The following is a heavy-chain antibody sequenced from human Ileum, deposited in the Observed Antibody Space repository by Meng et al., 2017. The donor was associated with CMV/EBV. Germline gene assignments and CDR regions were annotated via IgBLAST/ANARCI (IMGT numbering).Heavy chain of an antibody. V-gene: IGHV4-30-4*08. CDR1: GASISGGDYY. D-gene: IGHD6-13*01. CDR3: ARAKQAAENFDS. J-gene: IGHJ4*02. CDR2: IYYTGAT. Sequence: VQLQGSGPGLGKHSETLSLTCTVSGASISGGDYYWTWIRQPPGKGLEWIGYIYYTGATYYRPSLESRIVISSDTSKNHFSLTLTSVTAADTAVYFCARAKQAAENFDSWGQGTLVTVSS.